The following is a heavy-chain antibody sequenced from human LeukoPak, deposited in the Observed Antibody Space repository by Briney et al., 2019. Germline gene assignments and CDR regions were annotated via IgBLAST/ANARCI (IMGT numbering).Heavy chain of an antibody. J-gene: IGHJ3*02. CDR2: VHYSGST. CDR1: DDSIRSYY. D-gene: IGHD6-19*01. CDR3: ARPYSSGWYGVFHI. V-gene: IGHV4-59*08. Sequence: PSETLSLTCTVSDDSIRSYYWSWIRQPPGKGLGWIGYVHYSGSTNYNPSLRSRVTISVDTSRNQFSLKLSSLTAADTAVYYCARPYSSGWYGVFHIWGQGTMVTVSS.